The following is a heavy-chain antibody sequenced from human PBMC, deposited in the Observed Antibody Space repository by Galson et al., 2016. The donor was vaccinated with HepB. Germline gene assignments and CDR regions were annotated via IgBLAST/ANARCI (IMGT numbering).Heavy chain of an antibody. CDR3: ARDPGQPEFYHYGMDV. D-gene: IGHD3-10*01. CDR2: ISSDGSNK. V-gene: IGHV3-30-3*01. CDR1: GFIFSSFV. J-gene: IGHJ6*02. Sequence: SLRLSCAASGFIFSSFVVHWVRQAPGKGLEWVAVISSDGSNKNYADSVKGRFTISRHNSKNTLDLQMNSLSAEDTAVYYCARDPGQPEFYHYGMDVWGQGTTVTVSS.